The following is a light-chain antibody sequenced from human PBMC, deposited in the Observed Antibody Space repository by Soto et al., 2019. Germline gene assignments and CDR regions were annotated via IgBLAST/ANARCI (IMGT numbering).Light chain of an antibody. Sequence: EIVMTQSPATLSVSPGERATLSCRASQGIGSTLAWYQQKPGQTPKLLIYGASTRATGVPARFSGGGSGTEFTLTINSLQSEDFAVYYCQRYNNWPLTFGGGTKVESK. J-gene: IGKJ4*01. CDR1: QGIGST. CDR2: GAS. V-gene: IGKV3-15*01. CDR3: QRYNNWPLT.